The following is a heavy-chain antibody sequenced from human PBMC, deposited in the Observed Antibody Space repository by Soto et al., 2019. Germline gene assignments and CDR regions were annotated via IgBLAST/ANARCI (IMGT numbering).Heavy chain of an antibody. CDR3: ARYIAKPNNWFDP. CDR2: IYYSGST. V-gene: IGHV4-31*03. J-gene: IGHJ5*02. Sequence: QVQLQESGPGLVKPSQTLSLTCSVSGGSISSGGYYWSWIRQHPGKGLEWIGYIYYSGSTYYNPSLKSRVTISVDTSKNQFSLKLSYVTAADTAMYYCARYIAKPNNWFDPWGQGTLVTVSS. CDR1: GGSISSGGYY.